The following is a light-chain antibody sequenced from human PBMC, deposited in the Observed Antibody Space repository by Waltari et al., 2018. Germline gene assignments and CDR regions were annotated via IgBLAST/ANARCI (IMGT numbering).Light chain of an antibody. Sequence: IVMTPSPATLSVFPGERATLSCRASQRISSNLAWYQHKPGQAPRLLNYGASTRATGIPDRFTGSGSGIEFTLTINSLQSEDLAVYGGQQYNNWPPDPTFGQGTKVEIK. V-gene: IGKV3D-15*01. CDR1: QRISSN. J-gene: IGKJ1*01. CDR3: QQYNNWPPDPT. CDR2: GAS.